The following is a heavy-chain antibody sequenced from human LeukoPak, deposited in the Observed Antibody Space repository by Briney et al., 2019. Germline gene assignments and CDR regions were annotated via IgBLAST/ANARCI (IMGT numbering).Heavy chain of an antibody. J-gene: IGHJ4*02. CDR2: INPNSGGT. V-gene: IGHV1-2*02. D-gene: IGHD1-26*01. CDR3: AKSLGATTRLVWDY. CDR1: GYTFTGYY. Sequence: GASVKVSCKASGYTFTGYYMHWVRQAPGQGLEWMGWINPNSGGTNYAQKFQGRVTMTRDTSISTAHMELSRLRSDDTAVYYCAKSLGATTRLVWDYWGQGTLVTVSS.